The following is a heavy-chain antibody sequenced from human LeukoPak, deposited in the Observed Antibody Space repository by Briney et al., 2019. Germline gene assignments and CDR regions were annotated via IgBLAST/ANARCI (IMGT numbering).Heavy chain of an antibody. V-gene: IGHV4-59*08. CDR2: IYYSGST. CDR3: ARQEDSSGYPATFDY. D-gene: IGHD3-22*01. J-gene: IGHJ4*02. CDR1: GGSISSYY. Sequence: PSETLSLTCTVSGGSISSYYWSWIRQPPGKGLEWIGYIYYSGSTNYNPSLKSRVTISVDTSKNQFSLKLSSVTAADTAVYYCARQEDSSGYPATFDYWGQGTLVTVSS.